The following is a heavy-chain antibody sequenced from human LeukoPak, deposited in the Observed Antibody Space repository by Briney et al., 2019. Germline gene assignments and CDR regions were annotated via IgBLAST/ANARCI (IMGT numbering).Heavy chain of an antibody. D-gene: IGHD5-18*01. CDR1: GFTFSSYA. CDR3: AKDLEGRGYSYGIDY. CDR2: ISGSGGGT. V-gene: IGHV3-23*01. Sequence: QPGGSLRLSCAASGFTFSSYAMSWVRQAPGKGLEWVSAISGSGGGTYYADSVKGRFTISRDNSKNTLYLQMNGLRAEDTAVYYCAKDLEGRGYSYGIDYWGQGTLVTVSS. J-gene: IGHJ4*02.